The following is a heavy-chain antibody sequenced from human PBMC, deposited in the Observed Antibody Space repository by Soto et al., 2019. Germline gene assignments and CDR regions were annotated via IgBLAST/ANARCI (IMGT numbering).Heavy chain of an antibody. V-gene: IGHV3-33*06. Sequence: PGGSLRLSCAASGFTFSSYGMHWVRQAPGKGLEWVAVIWYDGSNKYYADSVKGRFTISRDNSKNTLYLQMNSLRAEDTAVYYCAKIGEDYYDSSGPLDYWGQGTLVTVSS. CDR1: GFTFSSYG. D-gene: IGHD3-22*01. CDR2: IWYDGSNK. CDR3: AKIGEDYYDSSGPLDY. J-gene: IGHJ4*02.